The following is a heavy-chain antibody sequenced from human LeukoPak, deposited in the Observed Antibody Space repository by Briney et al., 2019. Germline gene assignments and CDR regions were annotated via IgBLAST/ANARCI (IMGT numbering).Heavy chain of an antibody. CDR2: ISYDGSNK. D-gene: IGHD6-19*01. CDR3: AKERSLEIAVAGTIFDY. Sequence: GGSLRLSCVASGFNLDNYAMSWVRQAPGKGLEWVAVISYDGSNKYHADSVKGRFTISRDNSKNMIYLEMSNLKAEDTAVYYCAKERSLEIAVAGTIFDYWGQGTLVTVSS. V-gene: IGHV3-30*18. J-gene: IGHJ4*02. CDR1: GFNLDNYA.